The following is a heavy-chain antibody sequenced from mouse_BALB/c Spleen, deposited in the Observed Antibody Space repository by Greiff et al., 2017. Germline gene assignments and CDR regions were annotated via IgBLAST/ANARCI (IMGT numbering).Heavy chain of an antibody. D-gene: IGHD1-1*01. Sequence: EVMLVESGGGLVKPGGSLKLSCAASGFTFSSYAMSWVRQTPEKRLEWVASISSGGSTYYPDSVKGRFTISRDNARNILYLQMSSLRSEDTAMYYCARAGDYYGSSSVLYWYVDVWGAGTTVTVSS. J-gene: IGHJ1*01. CDR3: ARAGDYYGSSSVLYWYVDV. CDR1: GFTFSSYA. V-gene: IGHV5-6-5*01. CDR2: ISSGGST.